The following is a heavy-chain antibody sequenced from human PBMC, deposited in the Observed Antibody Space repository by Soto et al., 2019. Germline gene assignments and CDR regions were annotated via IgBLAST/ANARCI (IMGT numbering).Heavy chain of an antibody. CDR2: IYYSGST. CDR1: GGSISSSSYY. V-gene: IGHV4-39*01. CDR3: ARGRRYSSGWYWFDP. D-gene: IGHD6-19*01. J-gene: IGHJ5*02. Sequence: PSETLSLTCTVSGGSISSSSYYWGWIRQPPGKGLEWIGSIYYSGSTDHNPPLKSRVSISVDTSKNQFSLKLSSVTAADTAVYYCARGRRYSSGWYWFDPWGQGTLVTVSS.